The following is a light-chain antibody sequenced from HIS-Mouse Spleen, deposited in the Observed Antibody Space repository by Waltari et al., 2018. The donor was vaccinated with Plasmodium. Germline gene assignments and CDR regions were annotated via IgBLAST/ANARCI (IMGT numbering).Light chain of an antibody. CDR2: EDS. Sequence: SYELTQPPSVSVSPGQTARITCSGDALPKKYAYWYQRKSGQAPVLVIYEDSKRPSGSPEGFSGSSSGTMATLTISGAQVEDEADYYCYSTDSSGNHRVFGGGTKLTVL. V-gene: IGLV3-10*01. CDR3: YSTDSSGNHRV. CDR1: ALPKKY. J-gene: IGLJ3*02.